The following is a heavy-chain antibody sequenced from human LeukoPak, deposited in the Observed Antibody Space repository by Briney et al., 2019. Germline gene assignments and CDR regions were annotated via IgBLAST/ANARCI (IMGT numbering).Heavy chain of an antibody. J-gene: IGHJ3*02. D-gene: IGHD6-19*01. CDR3: AKDQWLVLYAFDI. CDR1: GFTFSSYA. Sequence: PGGSLRLSCAASGFTFSSYAMSWVRQAPGKGLEWVSAISGSGGSTYYADSVKGRFTISRGNSKNTLYLQMNSLRAEDTAVYYCAKDQWLVLYAFDIWGQGTMVTVSS. V-gene: IGHV3-23*01. CDR2: ISGSGGST.